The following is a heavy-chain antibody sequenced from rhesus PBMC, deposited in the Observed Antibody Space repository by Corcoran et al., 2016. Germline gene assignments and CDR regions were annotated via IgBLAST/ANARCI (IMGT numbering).Heavy chain of an antibody. D-gene: IGHD6-31*01. J-gene: IGHJ3*01. CDR2: IRGSSGST. CDR3: ARGGAAAGPDAFDF. CDR1: GYSISSGYY. Sequence: QVQLQESGPGLVKPSETLSLTCAVSGYSISSGYYWGWIRQPPGKGLEYIGYIRGSSGSTYYYPSLKSRVTISKETSKNQFSLKRSSVTAADTAVYYCARGGAAAGPDAFDFWGQGLRVTVSS. V-gene: IGHV4-99*02.